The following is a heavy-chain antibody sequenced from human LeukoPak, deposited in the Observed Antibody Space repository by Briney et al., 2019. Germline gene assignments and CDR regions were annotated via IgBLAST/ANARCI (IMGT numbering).Heavy chain of an antibody. CDR1: GFTFSNAW. V-gene: IGHV3-15*01. J-gene: IGHJ4*02. D-gene: IGHD2-15*01. CDR2: IKSKTVGGTT. Sequence: GGSLRLSCAASGFTFSNAWMSWVRQAPGKGLEWVGRIKSKTVGGTTDYAAPVKGRFTISRDDSKNTLYLQMNSLKTEDTAVYYCTTGPPPILASGGSLLDYWGQGTLVTVSS. CDR3: TTGPPPILASGGSLLDY.